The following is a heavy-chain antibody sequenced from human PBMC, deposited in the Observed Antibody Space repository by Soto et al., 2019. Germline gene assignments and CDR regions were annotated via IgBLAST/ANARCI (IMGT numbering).Heavy chain of an antibody. Sequence: QVQLVQSGAEVKKPGSSVKVSCKASGGTFSSYAISWVRQAPGQGLEWMGGIIPIFGTANYAQKFQGRVRITADESTSTAYMELSSLRSEDTAVYYCATPMTTPGGAEYFDYWGQGTLVTVSS. D-gene: IGHD3-22*01. CDR2: IIPIFGTA. V-gene: IGHV1-69*01. CDR3: ATPMTTPGGAEYFDY. J-gene: IGHJ4*02. CDR1: GGTFSSYA.